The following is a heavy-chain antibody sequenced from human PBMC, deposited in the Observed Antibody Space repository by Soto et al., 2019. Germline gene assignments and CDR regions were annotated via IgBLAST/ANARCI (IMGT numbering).Heavy chain of an antibody. J-gene: IGHJ4*02. D-gene: IGHD2-2*01. Sequence: PGGSLRLSCAASGFTFSNYWMHWVRQAPGKGLVWVSGIKSDGSRTTYADSVKGRFTISRDNAKNTLYLQMNSLRAEDTAVYYCAKNPSRGPSFDYWGQGTLVTVSS. CDR2: IKSDGSRT. CDR1: GFTFSNYW. CDR3: AKNPSRGPSFDY. V-gene: IGHV3-74*03.